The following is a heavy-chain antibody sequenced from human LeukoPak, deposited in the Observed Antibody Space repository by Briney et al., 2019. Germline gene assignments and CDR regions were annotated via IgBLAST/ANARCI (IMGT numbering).Heavy chain of an antibody. J-gene: IGHJ6*02. Sequence: GGSLRLSCAASGFTVSSNYMSWVGQAPGKGLEWGLEWVSLLYSSGSTYYTDSVKGRFTISRDSSKNTLYLQMNSLRAEVTAVYYCAGRDKGYYYGMHVWGQGTTVTVSS. CDR3: AGRDKGYYYGMHV. CDR2: LYSSGST. CDR1: GFTVSSNY. D-gene: IGHD5-24*01. V-gene: IGHV3-66*01.